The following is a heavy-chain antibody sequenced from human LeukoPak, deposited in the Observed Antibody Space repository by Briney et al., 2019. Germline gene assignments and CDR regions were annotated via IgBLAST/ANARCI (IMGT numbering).Heavy chain of an antibody. Sequence: GGSLRLSCAASGFTFKNYPMSWVRQAPGKGLEWVSTLGGSGGTTVYADSARGRFTISRDNSKNTLYLQMSSLGAEDTAMYYCAKDLPNFFDSWGQGTLVTVSS. CDR3: AKDLPNFFDS. CDR2: LGGSGGTT. J-gene: IGHJ4*02. V-gene: IGHV3-23*01. CDR1: GFTFKNYP.